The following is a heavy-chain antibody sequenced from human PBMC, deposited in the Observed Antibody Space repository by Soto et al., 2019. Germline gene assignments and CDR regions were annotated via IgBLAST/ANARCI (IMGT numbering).Heavy chain of an antibody. CDR2: INHSGST. J-gene: IGHJ6*03. Sequence: PSETLSLTCAVYGGSFSGYYWSWIRQPPGKGLEWIGEINHSGSTNYNPSLKSRVTISVDTSKNQFSLKLSSVTAADTAVYYCASRLRFLEWPNYYYYMDVWGKGTTVTVSS. V-gene: IGHV4-34*01. CDR1: GGSFSGYY. D-gene: IGHD3-3*01. CDR3: ASRLRFLEWPNYYYYMDV.